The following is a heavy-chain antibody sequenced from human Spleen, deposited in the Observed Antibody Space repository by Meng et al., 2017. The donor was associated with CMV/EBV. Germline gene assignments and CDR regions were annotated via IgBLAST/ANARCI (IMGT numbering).Heavy chain of an antibody. D-gene: IGHD1-1*01. Sequence: GSLRLSCTVSGGSISSSSYYWGWIRQPPGKGLEWIGSIYYSGSTYYNPSLKSRVTISVDTSKNQFSLKLSSVTAADTAVYYCAREHGVRGWCDPWGQGTLVTVSS. J-gene: IGHJ5*02. CDR1: GGSISSSSYY. V-gene: IGHV4-39*07. CDR2: IYYSGST. CDR3: AREHGVRGWCDP.